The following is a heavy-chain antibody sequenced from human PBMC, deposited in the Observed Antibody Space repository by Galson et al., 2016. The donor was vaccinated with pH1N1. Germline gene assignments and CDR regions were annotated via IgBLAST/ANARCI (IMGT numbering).Heavy chain of an antibody. CDR2: IYWDDDK. D-gene: IGHD3-16*01. J-gene: IGHJ3*01. CDR1: GFSVSSSGMG. Sequence: PALVKPTQTLTLTCNFSGFSVSSSGMGVGWIRQPPGKALEWLAVIYWDDDKRYSPSLKSRLTITEDTSKNQVVLKMTNMDPADTATYYCAHREVMITNAFDFWGQGTMVTVSS. CDR3: AHREVMITNAFDF. V-gene: IGHV2-5*02.